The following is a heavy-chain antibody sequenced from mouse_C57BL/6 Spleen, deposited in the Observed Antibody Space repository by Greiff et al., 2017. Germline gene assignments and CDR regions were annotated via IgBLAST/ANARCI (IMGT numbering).Heavy chain of an antibody. CDR3: ARLSLSYAMDY. V-gene: IGHV5-12*01. CDR1: GFTFSDYY. D-gene: IGHD6-1*01. CDR2: ISNGGGST. J-gene: IGHJ4*01. Sequence: EVKLVESGGGLVQPGGSLKLSCAASGFTFSDYYMYWVRQTPEKRLEWVAYISNGGGSTYYPDTVKGRFTISRDNAKNTLYLQMSRLKSEDTAMYYCARLSLSYAMDYWGQGTSVTVSS.